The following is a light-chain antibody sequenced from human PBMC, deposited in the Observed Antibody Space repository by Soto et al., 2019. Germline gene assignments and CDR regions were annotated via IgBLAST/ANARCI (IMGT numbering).Light chain of an antibody. Sequence: EIVLTQSPGTLSLSPGETATLSCRASQTVNSDYLAWFQQRPGQAPRLLIFATSRRATDIPDRFSGSGSVTDFTLAIRRLEPEDFAVYYCHQFGYSPRTFGQGTKVE. CDR2: ATS. V-gene: IGKV3-20*01. J-gene: IGKJ1*01. CDR3: HQFGYSPRT. CDR1: QTVNSDY.